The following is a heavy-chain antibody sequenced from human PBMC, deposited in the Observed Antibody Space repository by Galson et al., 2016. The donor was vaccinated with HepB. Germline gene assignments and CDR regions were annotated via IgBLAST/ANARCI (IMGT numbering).Heavy chain of an antibody. CDR1: GGSFSGYY. V-gene: IGHV4-34*01. CDR2: INHSRST. Sequence: SLTCGVYGGSFSGYYWSWVRQPPGKGLEWIGEINHSRSTNYNPSLKSRVIISVDMSKNQFSLKLSSVTAADTAVYYCASQEDDYGDYYYYGMDVWGQGTTVTVSS. D-gene: IGHD4-17*01. J-gene: IGHJ6*02. CDR3: ASQEDDYGDYYYYGMDV.